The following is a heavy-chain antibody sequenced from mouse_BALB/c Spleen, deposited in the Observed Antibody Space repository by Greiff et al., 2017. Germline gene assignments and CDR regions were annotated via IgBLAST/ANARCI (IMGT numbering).Heavy chain of an antibody. V-gene: IGHV1-5*01. J-gene: IGHJ4*01. CDR2: IYPGNSDT. CDR1: GYTFTSYW. D-gene: IGHD4-1*01. CDR3: TRSKLGRNYAMDY. Sequence: VQLKQSGTVLARPGASVKMSCKASGYTFTSYWMHWVKQRPGQGLEWIGAIYPGNSDTSYNQKFKGKAKLTAVTSTSTAYMELSSLTNEDSAVYYCTRSKLGRNYAMDYWGQGTSVTVSS.